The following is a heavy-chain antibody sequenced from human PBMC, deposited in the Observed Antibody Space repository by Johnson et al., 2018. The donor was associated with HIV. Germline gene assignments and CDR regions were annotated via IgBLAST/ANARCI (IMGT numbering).Heavy chain of an antibody. CDR3: EKARGTAPGVSSVVDS. V-gene: IGHV3-33*06. J-gene: IGHJ3*02. CDR2: VWFDGRHT. Sequence: QVQLVESGGGVVQPGRSLRLSCAASGFTFSSYAIHWVRQTPGKGLEWVAVVWFDGRHTYYADSVKGRFTISRDNSKNTMYLQMNSLRAEDTAVFYCEKARGTAPGVSSVVDSWVEGTMVTVS. CDR1: GFTFSSYA. D-gene: IGHD5-18*01.